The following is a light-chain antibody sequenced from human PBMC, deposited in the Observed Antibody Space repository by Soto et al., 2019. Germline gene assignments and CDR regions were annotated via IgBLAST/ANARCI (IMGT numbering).Light chain of an antibody. CDR3: QQYGTSPRT. J-gene: IGKJ1*01. CDR1: QSVRSSY. V-gene: IGKV3-20*01. CDR2: GVS. Sequence: EIVLTQSPGTLSLSPGERATLSCRASQSVRSSYLAWYQQKLGQAPRLLIYGVSNMATGIPDRFSGSGAGTDFTITISRLESEYFAVYYCQQYGTSPRTFGPGTKVDIK.